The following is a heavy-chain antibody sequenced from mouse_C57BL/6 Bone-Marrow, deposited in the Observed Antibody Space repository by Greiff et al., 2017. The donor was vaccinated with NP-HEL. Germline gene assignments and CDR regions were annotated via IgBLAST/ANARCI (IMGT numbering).Heavy chain of an antibody. CDR1: GFTFSDYG. Sequence: EVQRVESGGGLVKPGGSLKLSCAASGFTFSDYGMHWVRQAPEKGLEWVAYISSGSSTIYYADTVKGRFTFSRDNAKNTLFLQMTSLRSEDTAMYYCVVFDYDDGPCYWYFDVWGTETTVTVSS. J-gene: IGHJ1*03. CDR2: ISSGSSTI. V-gene: IGHV5-17*01. CDR3: VVFDYDDGPCYWYFDV. D-gene: IGHD2-4*01.